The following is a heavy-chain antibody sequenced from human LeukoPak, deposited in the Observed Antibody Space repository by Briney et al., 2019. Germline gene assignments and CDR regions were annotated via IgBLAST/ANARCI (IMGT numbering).Heavy chain of an antibody. J-gene: IGHJ4*02. CDR3: ARTPPNWGADY. D-gene: IGHD7-27*01. CDR2: MSPNSGNT. Sequence: EASVKVSCTASGYTFTSYDINWVRQATGQGLEWMGWMSPNSGNTGYAQKFQDRVTMTRDTSISTAYMELSSLRSEDTAVYYCARTPPNWGADYWGQGTLVTVSS. V-gene: IGHV1-8*01. CDR1: GYTFTSYD.